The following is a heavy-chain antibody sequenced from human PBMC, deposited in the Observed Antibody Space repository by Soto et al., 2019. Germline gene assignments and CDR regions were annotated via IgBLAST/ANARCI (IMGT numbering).Heavy chain of an antibody. CDR3: ASAECGSGSHRGLDV. J-gene: IGHJ6*02. Sequence: SVNVSRKTSVWSFSSYVSSRLRLAPGQGREWMGGIRPIFGTGNYAQKFQGRVTSTADESTRTDYMELSSLRSETTAVYYCASAECGSGSHRGLDVWGQGTMVTVSS. CDR2: IRPIFGTG. V-gene: IGHV1-69*13. D-gene: IGHD3-10*01. CDR1: VWSFSSYV.